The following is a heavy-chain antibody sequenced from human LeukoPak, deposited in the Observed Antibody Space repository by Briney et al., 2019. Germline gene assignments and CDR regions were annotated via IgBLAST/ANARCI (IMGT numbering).Heavy chain of an antibody. CDR1: ELTFTSYA. V-gene: IGHV3-23*01. J-gene: IGHJ4*02. CDR3: AKDPYGSGSYYAYYFDH. CDR2: ISGSGGST. Sequence: GGSLRLSFAASELTFTSYAMSWVCQAPGKGREWFSAISGSGGSTYYADSVKGRFTISRDNSKNTLYLQMNSLRAEDTAVYYCAKDPYGSGSYYAYYFDHWGQGTLVTVSS. D-gene: IGHD3-10*01.